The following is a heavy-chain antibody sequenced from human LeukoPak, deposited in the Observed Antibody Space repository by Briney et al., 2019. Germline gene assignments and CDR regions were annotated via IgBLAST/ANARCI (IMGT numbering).Heavy chain of an antibody. D-gene: IGHD1-7*01. CDR3: AKGLELRGPHHAGFDY. J-gene: IGHJ4*02. CDR2: IWYDGSNK. CDR1: GFTFSSYG. Sequence: GRSLRLSCAASGFTFSSYGMHWVRQAPGKGLEWVAVIWYDGSNKYYADSVKGRFTISRDNSKNTLYLQMNSLRAEDTAVYYCAKGLELRGPHHAGFDYWGKGTLVAVSS. V-gene: IGHV3-33*06.